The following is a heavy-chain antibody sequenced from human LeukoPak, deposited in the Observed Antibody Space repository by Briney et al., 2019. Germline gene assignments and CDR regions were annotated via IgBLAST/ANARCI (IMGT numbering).Heavy chain of an antibody. D-gene: IGHD1-26*01. CDR1: GFTFSSYW. J-gene: IGHJ3*02. CDR3: ARDFELDAFDI. CDR2: IKQDGREK. Sequence: AGGSLRLSCAASGFTFSSYWMSWVRQAPGKGLEWVANIKQDGREKYYVDSVKGRFTISRDNAKNSLYLQMNSLRAEDTAVYYCARDFELDAFDIWGQGTMVTVSS. V-gene: IGHV3-7*01.